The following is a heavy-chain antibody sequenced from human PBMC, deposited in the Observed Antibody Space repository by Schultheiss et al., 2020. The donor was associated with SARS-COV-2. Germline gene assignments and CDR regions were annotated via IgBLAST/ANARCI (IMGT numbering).Heavy chain of an antibody. Sequence: GGSLRLSCAASGFTFSSYAMSWVRQAPGKGLEWVSAISGSSSYIYYADSVKGRFTISRDNAKNSLYLQMNSLRAEDTAVYYCARDSRDWNGKGAFDIWGQGTMVTVSS. J-gene: IGHJ3*02. CDR2: ISGSSSYI. CDR1: GFTFSSYA. D-gene: IGHD1-1*01. CDR3: ARDSRDWNGKGAFDI. V-gene: IGHV3-21*01.